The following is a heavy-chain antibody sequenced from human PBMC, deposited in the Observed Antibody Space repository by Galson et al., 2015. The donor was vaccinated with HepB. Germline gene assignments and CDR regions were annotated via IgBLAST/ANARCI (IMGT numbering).Heavy chain of an antibody. V-gene: IGHV4-61*01. CDR1: GGSVRSGSYY. J-gene: IGHJ4*02. CDR3: ARGRKDYFGSGITIDS. D-gene: IGHD3-10*01. CDR2: IYYSGTT. Sequence: TLSLTCTVSGGSVRSGSYYWSWIRQSPGGGLEWIGYIYYSGTTNYNPSLKSRVTMSVDTAENQFSLKVTSVTAADTAVFYCARGRKDYFGSGITIDSWGQGILSPSPQ.